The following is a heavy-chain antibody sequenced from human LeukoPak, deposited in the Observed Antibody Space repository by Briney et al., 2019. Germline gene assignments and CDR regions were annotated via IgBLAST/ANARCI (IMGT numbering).Heavy chain of an antibody. V-gene: IGHV4-34*01. CDR3: ARDRVFYDYVWGSYRSNWFDP. CDR1: GGSFSGYY. J-gene: IGHJ5*02. D-gene: IGHD3-16*02. CDR2: INHSGST. Sequence: SETLSLTCAVYGGSFSGYYWSWIRQPPGKGLEWIGEINHSGSTNYNPSLKSRVTISVDTSKNQFSLKLSSVTAADTAVYYCARDRVFYDYVWGSYRSNWFDPWGQGTLVTVSS.